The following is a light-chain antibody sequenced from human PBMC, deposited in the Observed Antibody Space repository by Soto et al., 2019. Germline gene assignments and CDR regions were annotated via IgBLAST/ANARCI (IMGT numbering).Light chain of an antibody. V-gene: IGKV3-15*01. J-gene: IGKJ2*01. Sequence: EIVMTQSPATLSVSPGERATLSCRASQSVSSNLAWYQQKPGQAPRILIYGASTRATGIPARFSGSGSGTEFTLTISSLRSEDFAVYYCQQYNKWPRRNTFGQGTKLEIK. CDR2: GAS. CDR1: QSVSSN. CDR3: QQYNKWPRRNT.